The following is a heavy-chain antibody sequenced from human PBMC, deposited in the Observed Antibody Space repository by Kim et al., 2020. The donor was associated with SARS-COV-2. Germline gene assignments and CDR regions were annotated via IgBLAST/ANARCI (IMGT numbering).Heavy chain of an antibody. V-gene: IGHV3-33*01. CDR3: ARGPHYDSWSGYSDYYYGMDV. CDR2: IWFDGSDQ. D-gene: IGHD3-3*01. J-gene: IGHJ6*02. Sequence: GGSLRLSCSVSGFTFNTFGMHWVRQAPGKGLEWVAVIWFDGSDQYYADSVKGRFTISRDNSKYSLYLQMRSLRADDTAVYYCARGPHYDSWSGYSDYYYGMDVWGQGTTVTVSS. CDR1: GFTFNTFG.